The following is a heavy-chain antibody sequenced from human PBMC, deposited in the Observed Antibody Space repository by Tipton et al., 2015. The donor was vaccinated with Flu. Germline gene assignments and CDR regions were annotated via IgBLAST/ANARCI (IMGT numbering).Heavy chain of an antibody. Sequence: TLSLTCTVSGGSISSSSYYWGWIRQPPGKGLEWIGSIYYSGSTNYNPSLKSRVTISVDTSKNQFSLKLSSVTAADTAVYYCARVDTPFYYDILTGYHSYYGMDVWGQGTTVTVSS. J-gene: IGHJ6*02. D-gene: IGHD3-9*01. V-gene: IGHV4-39*07. CDR2: IYYSGST. CDR1: GGSISSSSYY. CDR3: ARVDTPFYYDILTGYHSYYGMDV.